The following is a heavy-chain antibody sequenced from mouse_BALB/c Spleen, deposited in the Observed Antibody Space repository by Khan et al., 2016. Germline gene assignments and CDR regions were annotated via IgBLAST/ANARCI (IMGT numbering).Heavy chain of an antibody. CDR3: ARAYPYYAMDY. J-gene: IGHJ4*01. Sequence: VRLQQSGAELVKPGASVKLSCTASGFNIKDTYMHWVKQRPEQGLEWIGRIDPANGNTKYDPKFQGKATITADTSSNTAYLQLSSLTSEDTAVXHCARAYPYYAMDYWGQGTSVTVSS. V-gene: IGHV14-3*02. CDR2: IDPANGNT. CDR1: GFNIKDTY.